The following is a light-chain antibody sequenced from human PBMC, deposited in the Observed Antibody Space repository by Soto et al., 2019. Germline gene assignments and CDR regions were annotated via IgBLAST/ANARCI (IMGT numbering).Light chain of an antibody. J-gene: IGKJ1*01. Sequence: ETLMTQSPATLSVSPGERATLSCRASQSVYNNLAWYQQKLGQAPRVLIYGASTRATGIPARFTGSGSGTEFILTITSLQSEDSAVYYCQEYNTWPWTFGQGTKVEFK. CDR2: GAS. CDR3: QEYNTWPWT. V-gene: IGKV3-15*01. CDR1: QSVYNN.